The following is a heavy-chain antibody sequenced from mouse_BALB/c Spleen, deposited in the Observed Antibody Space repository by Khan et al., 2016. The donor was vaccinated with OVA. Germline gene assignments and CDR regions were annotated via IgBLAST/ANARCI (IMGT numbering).Heavy chain of an antibody. CDR1: GFSLSRYN. V-gene: IGHV2-6-4*01. J-gene: IGHJ4*01. D-gene: IGHD2-14*01. Sequence: VQGVESGPGLVAPSQSLSITCTVSGFSLSRYNIHWVRQPPGKGLEWLGMIWGGGGTDYNSTLKSRLSISKDNSKSQVFLKMNSLQTDDTAMYYCARAYYMDDGYYAMDYWGQGTSVTVSS. CDR3: ARAYYMDDGYYAMDY. CDR2: IWGGGGT.